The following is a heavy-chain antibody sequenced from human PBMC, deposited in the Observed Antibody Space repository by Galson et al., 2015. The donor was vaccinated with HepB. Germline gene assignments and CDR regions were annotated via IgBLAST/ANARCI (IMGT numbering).Heavy chain of an antibody. CDR3: ARSTLYDSSGYRGFDY. V-gene: IGHV1-3*01. CDR2: INAGNGNT. D-gene: IGHD3-22*01. CDR1: GYTFTSYA. J-gene: IGHJ4*02. Sequence: SVKVSCKASGYTFTSYAMHWVRQAPGQRLEWMGWINAGNGNTKYSQKFQGRVTITRDTSASTAYMELSSLRSGDTAVYYCARSTLYDSSGYRGFDYWGQGTLVTVSS.